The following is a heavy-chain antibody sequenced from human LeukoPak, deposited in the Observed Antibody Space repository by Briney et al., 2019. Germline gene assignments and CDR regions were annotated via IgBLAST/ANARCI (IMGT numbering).Heavy chain of an antibody. CDR1: GFTFSSYE. CDR3: ASARDYLDAFDI. J-gene: IGHJ3*02. V-gene: IGHV3-48*03. CDR2: ISSNINTI. Sequence: KPGGSLRLSCVASGFTFSSYEMNWVRQAPGEGLEWVSYISSNINTIYYADSVKGRFTISRDNAKNSLYLQMNSLRAEDMALYYCASARDYLDAFDIWGQGTMVTVSS. D-gene: IGHD4-17*01.